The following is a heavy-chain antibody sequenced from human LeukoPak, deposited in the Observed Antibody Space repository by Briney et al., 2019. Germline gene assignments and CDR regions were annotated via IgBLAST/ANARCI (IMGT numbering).Heavy chain of an antibody. Sequence: GGSLRLSCAASGFTFDDYAMHWVRQAPGKGLEWVSGISWNSGSIGYADSVKGRFTTSRDNAKNSLYLQMNSLRAEDTALYYCAKDRYCSSTSCYYGFDPWGQGTLVTVSS. V-gene: IGHV3-9*01. J-gene: IGHJ5*02. CDR2: ISWNSGSI. CDR3: AKDRYCSSTSCYYGFDP. D-gene: IGHD2-2*01. CDR1: GFTFDDYA.